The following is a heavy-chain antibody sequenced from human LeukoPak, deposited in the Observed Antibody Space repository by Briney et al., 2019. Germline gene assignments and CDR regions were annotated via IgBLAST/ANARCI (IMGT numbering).Heavy chain of an antibody. CDR1: GFTFSDYY. CDR3: ARENLWFGEYGVYFDY. D-gene: IGHD3-10*01. Sequence: GGSLRLSCAASGFTFSDYYMSWIRQAPGKGLEWVSYISSSGSTIYYADSVKGRFTISRDNAKNSLYLQMNSLRAEDTAVYYCARENLWFGEYGVYFDYWGQGTLVTVSS. CDR2: ISSSGSTI. J-gene: IGHJ4*02. V-gene: IGHV3-11*01.